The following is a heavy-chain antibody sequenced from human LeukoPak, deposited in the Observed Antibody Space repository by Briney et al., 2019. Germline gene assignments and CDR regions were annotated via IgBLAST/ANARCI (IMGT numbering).Heavy chain of an antibody. D-gene: IGHD1-26*01. Sequence: GGSLRLSCAASGFTFSSYGMNWVRQAPGKGLEWVAVISYDGSNKYYADSMKGRFTISRDNSKNTLYLQMNSLRAEDAAVYYCAKDPRELLHYYFDYWGQGTLVTVSS. CDR2: ISYDGSNK. CDR3: AKDPRELLHYYFDY. J-gene: IGHJ4*02. V-gene: IGHV3-30*18. CDR1: GFTFSSYG.